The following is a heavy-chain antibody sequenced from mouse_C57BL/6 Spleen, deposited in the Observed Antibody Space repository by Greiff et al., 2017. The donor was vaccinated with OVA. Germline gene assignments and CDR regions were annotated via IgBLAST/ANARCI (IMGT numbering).Heavy chain of an antibody. CDR1: GFTFSSYA. V-gene: IGHV5-4*01. J-gene: IGHJ4*01. D-gene: IGHD2-4*01. CDR3: ARDDYDRELGRLYAMDY. CDR2: ISDGGSYT. Sequence: EVQLVESGGGLVKPGGSLKLSCAASGFTFSSYAMSWVRQTPEKRLEWVATISDGGSYTYYPDNVKGRFTISRDNAKNNLYLQMSHLKSEDTAMYYCARDDYDRELGRLYAMDYWGQGTSVTVSS.